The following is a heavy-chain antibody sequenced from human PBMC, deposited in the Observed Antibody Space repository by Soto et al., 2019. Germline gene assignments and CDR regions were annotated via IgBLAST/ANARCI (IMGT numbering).Heavy chain of an antibody. CDR1: GGSISSGGYY. D-gene: IGHD3-3*01. J-gene: IGHJ5*02. Sequence: SETLSLTCTVSGGSISSGGYYWSWIRQHPGKGLEWIGYIYYSGSTYYNPSLKSRVTISVDTSKNQFSLKLSSVTAADTAVYYCARAALEWTPSGVWFDPWGQGTLVTVSS. CDR2: IYYSGST. CDR3: ARAALEWTPSGVWFDP. V-gene: IGHV4-31*03.